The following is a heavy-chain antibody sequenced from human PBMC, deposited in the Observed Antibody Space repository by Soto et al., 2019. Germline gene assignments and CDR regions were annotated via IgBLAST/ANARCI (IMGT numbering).Heavy chain of an antibody. V-gene: IGHV1-2*02. CDR3: ARGTLAWAGAGHDLFDS. J-gene: IGHJ5*01. Sequence: SSVKVSCKASGYPFTGYYMHWVRQAPGQGLEWMGWINPNSGGTNYAQKFQGRVTMTRDTSISTAYMELSRLRSDDTAVYYCARGTLAWAGAGHDLFDSWGQGTLVTGSS. D-gene: IGHD6-13*01. CDR2: INPNSGGT. CDR1: GYPFTGYY.